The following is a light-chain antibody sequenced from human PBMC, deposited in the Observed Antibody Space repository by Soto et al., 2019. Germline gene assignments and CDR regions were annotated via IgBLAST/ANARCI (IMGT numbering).Light chain of an antibody. CDR3: QQSYIAPHT. J-gene: IGKJ2*01. Sequence: DIQMTQSPSSLSASIGDRVTITCRASQGMINYLNWYQQKSGKAPMLLIYDASSLQSGVPSRFGGSGSGTDLTLTISSPQPEDFATYCCQQSYIAPHTLGQGNKLEI. V-gene: IGKV1-39*01. CDR2: DAS. CDR1: QGMINY.